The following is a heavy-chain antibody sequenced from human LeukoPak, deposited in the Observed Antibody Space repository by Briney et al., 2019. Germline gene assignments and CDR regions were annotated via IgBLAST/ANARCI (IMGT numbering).Heavy chain of an antibody. V-gene: IGHV3-23*01. CDR3: AKGEDLGYCSGGSCPIQFSDFDY. CDR2: ISGSGGST. J-gene: IGHJ4*02. Sequence: GGSLRLSCAASGFTFSGYAMSWVRQAPGKGLEWVSAISGSGGSTYYADSVKGRFTISRDNSKNTLYLQMNSLRAEDTAVYYCAKGEDLGYCSGGSCPIQFSDFDYWGQGTLVTVSS. D-gene: IGHD2-15*01. CDR1: GFTFSGYA.